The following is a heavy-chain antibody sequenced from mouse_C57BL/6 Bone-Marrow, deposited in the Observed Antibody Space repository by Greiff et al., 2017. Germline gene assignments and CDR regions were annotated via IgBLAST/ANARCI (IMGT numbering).Heavy chain of an antibody. J-gene: IGHJ3*01. CDR2: IDPSDSET. D-gene: IGHD2-3*01. V-gene: IGHV1-52*01. Sequence: VQLQQPGAELVRPGSSVKLSCKASGYTFTSYWMHWVKQRPIQGLEWIGNIDPSDSETHYNQKFKDKATLTVDKSSSTAYMQLSSLTSEDSAVYYCARSERDDGYYSAWFAYWGQGTLVTVSA. CDR1: GYTFTSYW. CDR3: ARSERDDGYYSAWFAY.